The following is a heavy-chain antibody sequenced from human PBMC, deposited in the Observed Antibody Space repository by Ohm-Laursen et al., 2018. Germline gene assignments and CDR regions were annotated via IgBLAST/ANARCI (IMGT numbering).Heavy chain of an antibody. CDR3: AKDLASGSGYYWYFDL. CDR2: ISYDGSNK. J-gene: IGHJ2*01. Sequence: SLRLSCAASGFTFSSYGMHWVRQAPGKGLEWVAVISYDGSNKYYADSVKGRFTISRDNSKNTLYLQMNSLRPEDTALYYCAKDLASGSGYYWYFDLWGRGTLATVSS. CDR1: GFTFSSYG. V-gene: IGHV3-30*18. D-gene: IGHD3-22*01.